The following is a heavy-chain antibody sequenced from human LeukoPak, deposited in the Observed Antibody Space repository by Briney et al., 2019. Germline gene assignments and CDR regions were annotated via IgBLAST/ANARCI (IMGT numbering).Heavy chain of an antibody. J-gene: IGHJ4*02. V-gene: IGHV3-7*01. D-gene: IGHD3-22*01. CDR1: GFTFSSYW. CDR2: IKQDGSEK. Sequence: GGSLRLSCAASGFTFSSYWMNWVRQAPGEGLEWVANIKQDGSEKYYVDSVKGRFTISRDNAKNSLSLQMNSLRAEDTAVYYCARDTDSSGYYFDYWGQGTLVTVSS. CDR3: ARDTDSSGYYFDY.